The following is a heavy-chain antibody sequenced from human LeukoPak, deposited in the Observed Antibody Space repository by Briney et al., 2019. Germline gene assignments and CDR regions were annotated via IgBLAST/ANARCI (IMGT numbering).Heavy chain of an antibody. V-gene: IGHV3-23*01. D-gene: IGHD1-1*01. CDR1: GFTFSSYA. CDR2: MSGSTGTT. J-gene: IGHJ3*02. CDR3: ARPPSTTWIHDAFDI. Sequence: GGSLRLSRAASGFTFSSYAMSWVRQAPRKGLEWVSGMSGSTGTTYYADSVKGRFTISRDNSKNTLYLQMNSLRTEDTAVYYCARPPSTTWIHDAFDIWGQGTMVTVSS.